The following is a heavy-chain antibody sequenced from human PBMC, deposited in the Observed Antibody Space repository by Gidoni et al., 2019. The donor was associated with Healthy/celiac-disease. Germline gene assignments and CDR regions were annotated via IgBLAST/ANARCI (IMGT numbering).Heavy chain of an antibody. CDR1: GGTFSSYA. J-gene: IGHJ4*02. CDR3: ASGTRPGRLDY. D-gene: IGHD2-2*01. CDR2: IIPIFGTA. V-gene: IGHV1-69*06. Sequence: QVQLVQSGAEVKKPGSSVKVSCKAPGGTFSSYAISWVRKAPGQGLEWMGGIIPIFGTANYAQKFQCRVTITADKSTRTAYMGLSSLRSEDTAVYYCASGTRPGRLDYWGQGTLVTVSS.